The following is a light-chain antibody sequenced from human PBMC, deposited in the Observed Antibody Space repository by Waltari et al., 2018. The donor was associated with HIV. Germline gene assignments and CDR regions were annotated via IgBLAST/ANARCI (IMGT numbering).Light chain of an antibody. Sequence: SSELTQDPAVSVALGQTVKIACLGDSLRISYASWYRLRPGQAPQLLVYGKNRRPSGIPDRFSASSSGNRAFLTITGDRAEDEADYYCACWDRSGDYILFGGGTSLTGL. J-gene: IGLJ2*01. V-gene: IGLV3-19*01. CDR2: GKN. CDR1: SLRISY. CDR3: ACWDRSGDYIL.